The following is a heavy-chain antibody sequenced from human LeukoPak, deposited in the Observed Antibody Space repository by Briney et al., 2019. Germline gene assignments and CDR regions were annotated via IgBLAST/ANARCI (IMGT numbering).Heavy chain of an antibody. CDR3: AKDSIVVVPAAMYYMDV. V-gene: IGHV3-21*01. CDR1: GFTFSSYS. Sequence: PGGSLRLSCAASGFTFSSYSMNWVRQAPGKRLEWVSSISSSSSYIYYADSVKGRFTISRDNAKNSLYLQMNSLRAEDTAVYYCAKDSIVVVPAAMYYMDVWGKGTTVTVSS. J-gene: IGHJ6*03. D-gene: IGHD2-2*01. CDR2: ISSSSSYI.